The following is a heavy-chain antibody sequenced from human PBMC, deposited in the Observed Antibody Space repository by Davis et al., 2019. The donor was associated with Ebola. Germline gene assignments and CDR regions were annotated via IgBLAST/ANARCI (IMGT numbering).Heavy chain of an antibody. J-gene: IGHJ6*02. Sequence: GGSLRLSCVASGFTFDDHGMHWVRQAPGKGLEWVSGIDWNSARRGYGDSVKGRFTISRDNAKNSLYLQMNSLRAEDTAVYYCSGGIYYYYGMDVWGQGTTVTVSS. D-gene: IGHD3-10*01. CDR1: GFTFDDHG. V-gene: IGHV3-9*01. CDR3: SGGIYYYYGMDV. CDR2: IDWNSARR.